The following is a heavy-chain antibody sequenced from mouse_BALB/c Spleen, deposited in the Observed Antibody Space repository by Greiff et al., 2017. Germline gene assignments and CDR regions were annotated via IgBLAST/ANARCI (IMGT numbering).Heavy chain of an antibody. CDR2: ISYSGST. Sequence: EVKLMESGPSLVKPSQTLSLTCSVTGDSITSGYWNWIRKFPGNKLEYMGYISYSGSTYYNPSLKSRISITRDTSKNQYYLQLNSVTTEDTATYYCARYENYRYGFAYWGQGTLVTVSA. D-gene: IGHD2-14*01. CDR1: GDSITSGY. CDR3: ARYENYRYGFAY. J-gene: IGHJ3*01. V-gene: IGHV3-8*02.